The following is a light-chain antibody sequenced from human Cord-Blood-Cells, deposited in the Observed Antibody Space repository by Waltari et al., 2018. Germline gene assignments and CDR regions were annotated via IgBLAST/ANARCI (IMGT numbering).Light chain of an antibody. CDR1: PGISNY. CDR3: QKYNSAPYT. Sequence: DIQITQSPSSLPASVGDRVTITCRVSPGISNYLAWYQQKPGKVPKLLIYAASTLQTGVPSRFSGSGSGTDFTLTISSLQPEDVATYYCQKYNSAPYTFGQGTKLEIK. J-gene: IGKJ2*01. CDR2: AAS. V-gene: IGKV1-27*01.